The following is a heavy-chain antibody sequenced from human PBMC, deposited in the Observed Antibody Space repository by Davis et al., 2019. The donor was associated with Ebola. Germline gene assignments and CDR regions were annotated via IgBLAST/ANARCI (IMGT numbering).Heavy chain of an antibody. V-gene: IGHV1-18*04. CDR2: INPHNGNT. J-gene: IGHJ5*02. D-gene: IGHD3-10*01. CDR3: ARGSTMVRGEGWFDP. Sequence: AASVKVSCKASGYTFTNYGITWVRQAPGQGLEWMGWINPHNGNTNYAQKLQGRVTMTTDTSTSTAYMELRSLRSDDTAVYYCARGSTMVRGEGWFDPWGQGTLVTVSS. CDR1: GYTFTNYG.